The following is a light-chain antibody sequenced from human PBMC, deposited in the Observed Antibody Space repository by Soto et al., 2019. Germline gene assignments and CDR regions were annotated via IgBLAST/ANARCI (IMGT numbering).Light chain of an antibody. V-gene: IGLV4-69*01. Sequence: QPVLTQSPSASASLGASVKLTCTLSSGHSSYAIAWHQQQPEKGPRYLMKLNSDGSHSKGDGIPDRFSGSSSGAERYLTISSLQDEDEADYYCQTWGTGIVVFGGGTKLTVL. CDR2: LNSDGSH. CDR1: SGHSSYA. CDR3: QTWGTGIVV. J-gene: IGLJ2*01.